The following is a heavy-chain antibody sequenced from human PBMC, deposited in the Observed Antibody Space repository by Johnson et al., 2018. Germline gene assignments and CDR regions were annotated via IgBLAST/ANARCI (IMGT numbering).Heavy chain of an antibody. J-gene: IGHJ6*03. CDR1: GSSMSNYY. CDR3: ARGQGALYNYYMDV. V-gene: IGHV4-59*01. D-gene: IGHD3-16*01. Sequence: QVQLQESGPGLVKPSETLSLTCTVSGSSMSNYYWTWIRQPPGKGLEWIGFVHYSGNTNYNPSLKSRVTISVDSSKTQFSLNVISMTAAETAVYYCARGQGALYNYYMDVWGKGTTVTVS. CDR2: VHYSGNT.